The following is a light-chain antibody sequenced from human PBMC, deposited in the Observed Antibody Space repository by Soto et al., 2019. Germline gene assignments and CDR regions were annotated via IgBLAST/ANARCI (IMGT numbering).Light chain of an antibody. CDR3: SSYAGSSRLYV. V-gene: IGLV2-8*01. CDR2: EVN. J-gene: IGLJ1*01. CDR1: SSDAGGYNY. Sequence: QSVLTQPPSASGSPGQSVTISCTGTSSDAGGYNYVSWYQQHPGKAPKLLIYEVNKRPSGVPDRFSGSKSGNTASLTVSGLQAEDEADYYCSSYAGSSRLYVFGIGTKVTVL.